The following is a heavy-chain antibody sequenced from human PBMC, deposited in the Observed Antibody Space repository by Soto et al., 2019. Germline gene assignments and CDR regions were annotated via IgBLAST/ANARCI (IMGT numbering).Heavy chain of an antibody. CDR3: ARGDCVGGTCYSLAGSFYYYMDV. V-gene: IGHV3-74*01. Sequence: EVQLVESGGGLVQPGGSLRLSCAASGFTFSNYWMYWVRQAPGKGLVWVSRINSDGSVSSYADSVKGRLTISRDNVKNTLYLQMDGLRAGDTAVYYCARGDCVGGTCYSLAGSFYYYMDVWAKGPRSPSS. CDR1: GFTFSNYW. J-gene: IGHJ6*03. D-gene: IGHD2-15*01. CDR2: INSDGSVS.